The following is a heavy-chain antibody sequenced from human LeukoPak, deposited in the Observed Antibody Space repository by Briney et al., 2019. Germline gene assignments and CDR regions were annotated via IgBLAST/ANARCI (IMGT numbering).Heavy chain of an antibody. CDR1: GYTFTSYY. CDR2: INPSGGST. Sequence: ASVKVSCKASGYTFTSYYMHWVRQDPGQGLEWMGIINPSGGSTSYAQKFQGRVTMTRDTSTSTVYMELSSLRSEDTAVYYCAREAGGHDSFDYWGQGTLVTVSS. J-gene: IGHJ4*02. D-gene: IGHD1-1*01. V-gene: IGHV1-46*01. CDR3: AREAGGHDSFDY.